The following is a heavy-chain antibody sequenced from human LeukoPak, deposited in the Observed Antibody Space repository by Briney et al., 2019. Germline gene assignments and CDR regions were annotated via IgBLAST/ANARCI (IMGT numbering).Heavy chain of an antibody. CDR1: GYTFTSYG. Sequence: GASVKVSCKASGYTFTSYGISWVRQAPGQGLEWMGWISAYNGNTNYAQKLQGRVTMTTDTSTSTAHMELRSLRSDDTAVYYCARVDYGDYPFDYWGQGTLVTVSS. CDR3: ARVDYGDYPFDY. J-gene: IGHJ4*02. CDR2: ISAYNGNT. V-gene: IGHV1-18*04. D-gene: IGHD4-17*01.